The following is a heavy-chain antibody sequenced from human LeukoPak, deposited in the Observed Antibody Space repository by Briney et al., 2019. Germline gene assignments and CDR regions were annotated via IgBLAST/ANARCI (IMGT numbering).Heavy chain of an antibody. J-gene: IGHJ3*01. Sequence: PSETLSLTCSVSGGSISNYYWSWIRQPPGKGLEWIGYVHYSGSTSYNPSLKSRLTMSLDTSNDQFSLKLSSVTAADTAVYYCAGIYNTIAFDGWGQGTMATVSS. CDR1: GGSISNYY. CDR3: AGIYNTIAFDG. V-gene: IGHV4-59*01. CDR2: VHYSGST. D-gene: IGHD1-14*01.